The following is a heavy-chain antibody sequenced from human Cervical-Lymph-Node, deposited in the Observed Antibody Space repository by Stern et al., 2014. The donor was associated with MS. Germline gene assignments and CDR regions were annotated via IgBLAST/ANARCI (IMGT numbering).Heavy chain of an antibody. CDR3: ARVSGWRYYYYGMDV. CDR1: GYTFTSYY. CDR2: INPSGGST. V-gene: IGHV1-46*01. D-gene: IGHD6-19*01. J-gene: IGHJ6*02. Sequence: QVQLVHSGAEVKKPGASPKVSCKASGYTFTSYYMHWVLQAPGQGLEWLGIINPSGGSTSYAQKFQGRVTMTRDTSTSTVYMELSSLRSEDTAVYYCARVSGWRYYYYGMDVWGQGTTVTVSS.